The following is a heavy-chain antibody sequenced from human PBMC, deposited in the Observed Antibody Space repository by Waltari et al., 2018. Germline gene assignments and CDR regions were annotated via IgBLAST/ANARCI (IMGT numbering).Heavy chain of an antibody. CDR3: ARDDSLWGAFDI. V-gene: IGHV4-59*01. CDR1: GGSISSYY. D-gene: IGHD3-16*02. CDR2: IYYSGST. Sequence: QVQLQESGPGLVKPSETLSLTCTVPGGSISSYYWSWIRQPPGKGLEWIGYIYYSGSTNYNPSLKSRVTISVDTSKNQFSLKLSSVTAADTAVYYCARDDSLWGAFDIWGQGTMVTVSS. J-gene: IGHJ3*02.